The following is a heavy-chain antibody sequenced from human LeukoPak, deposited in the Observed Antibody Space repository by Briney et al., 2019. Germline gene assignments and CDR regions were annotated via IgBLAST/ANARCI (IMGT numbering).Heavy chain of an antibody. CDR2: MYYSGTT. CDR3: AREAGYYGSGSYSGAFDI. J-gene: IGHJ3*02. Sequence: SETLSLTCTVSGGSINSNNYYWAWIRQTPGKGLEWIGRMYYSGTTYYNPSLKSRVTISVDTSKNQFSLKLSSVTAADTAVYYCAREAGYYGSGSYSGAFDIWGQGTMVTVSS. CDR1: GGSINSNNYY. D-gene: IGHD3-10*01. V-gene: IGHV4-39*02.